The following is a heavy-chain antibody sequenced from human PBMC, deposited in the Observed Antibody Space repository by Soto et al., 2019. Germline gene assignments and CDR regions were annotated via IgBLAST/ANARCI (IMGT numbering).Heavy chain of an antibody. D-gene: IGHD2-2*01. CDR3: ASNYCSSTSCYYGMDV. J-gene: IGHJ6*02. CDR2: IKQDGSEK. V-gene: IGHV3-7*01. CDR1: GFTFSSYW. Sequence: SCAASGFTFSSYWMSWVRQAPGKGLEWVANIKQDGSEKYYVDSVKGRFTISRDNAKNSLYLQMNSLRAEDTAVYYCASNYCSSTSCYYGMDVWGQGTTVTVSS.